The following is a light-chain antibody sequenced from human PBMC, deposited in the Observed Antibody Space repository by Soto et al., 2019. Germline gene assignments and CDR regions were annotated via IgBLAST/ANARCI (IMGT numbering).Light chain of an antibody. CDR1: QSVLYTSDNKNY. J-gene: IGKJ2*02. Sequence: DIVMTQSPESLAVSLGERVSINCKSSQSVLYTSDNKNYLAWYQQKPGQPPQLLISWASTREAGVPDRFSGSGSGTDFTLTISSLQAEDVAVYYCQQYYLSSPCTFGQGTNLELK. CDR2: WAS. CDR3: QQYYLSSPCT. V-gene: IGKV4-1*01.